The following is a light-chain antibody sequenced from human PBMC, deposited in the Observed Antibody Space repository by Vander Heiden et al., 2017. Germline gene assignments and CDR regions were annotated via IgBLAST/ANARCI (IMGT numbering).Light chain of an antibody. CDR3: QQSYSNPPT. Sequence: IKMTQSPSSLSASVGDRVTITCRASQSISSYLNWYQQKPGKAPKLLIYAASSLQSGVPSRFSGSGSGTDFTLTISSLQPEDFATYYCQQSYSNPPTFGQGTKVEIK. V-gene: IGKV1-39*01. CDR2: AAS. CDR1: QSISSY. J-gene: IGKJ1*01.